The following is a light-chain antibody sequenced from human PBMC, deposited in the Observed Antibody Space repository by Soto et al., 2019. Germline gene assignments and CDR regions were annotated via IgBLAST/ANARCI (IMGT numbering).Light chain of an antibody. CDR2: DVS. V-gene: IGLV2-11*01. CDR1: SSDVGGYNF. J-gene: IGLJ3*02. CDR3: CSFAGSDPV. Sequence: QSALTQPRSVSGSPGQSVTISCTGTSSDVGGYNFVSWYQQHPGKAPKLMIYDVSKRPSGVPDRFSGPKSGNTASLTISGLQAGDEADYYCCSFAGSDPVSGGGAKLTVL.